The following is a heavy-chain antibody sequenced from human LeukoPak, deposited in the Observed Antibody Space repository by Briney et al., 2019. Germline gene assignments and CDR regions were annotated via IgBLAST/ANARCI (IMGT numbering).Heavy chain of an antibody. J-gene: IGHJ5*02. CDR1: GYTFTNHG. D-gene: IGHD3-9*01. V-gene: IGHV1-18*01. CDR3: QKTAYEILTGYFQPNWFDP. CDR2: ISGYNGST. Sequence: ASVKVSCKASGYTFTNHGISCVRQAPGHGPEWMGWISGYNGSTKNVQTFRGRVTMTTDTSTSTAYLELRSLRSYVTFFFFKQKTAYEILTGYFQPNWFDPWGQGTLVTVSS.